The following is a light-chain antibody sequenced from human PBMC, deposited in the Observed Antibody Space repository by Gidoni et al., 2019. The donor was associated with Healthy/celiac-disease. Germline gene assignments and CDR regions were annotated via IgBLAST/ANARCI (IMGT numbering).Light chain of an antibody. J-gene: IGKJ4*01. CDR2: WAS. V-gene: IGKV4-1*01. CDR1: QSVLYSSNNKNY. Sequence: DIVMTQSPDSLAVSLGERATINCKSSQSVLYSSNNKNYLAWYQQKPGQPPKLLIYWASTRESGVPDRFSGSGSGTDYTLTISSLQAEDVEGYYCQQYYSTPLTFGGGTKVEIK. CDR3: QQYYSTPLT.